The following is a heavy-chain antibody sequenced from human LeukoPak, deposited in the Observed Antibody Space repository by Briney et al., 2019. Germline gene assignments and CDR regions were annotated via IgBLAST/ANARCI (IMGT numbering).Heavy chain of an antibody. J-gene: IGHJ6*03. Sequence: SETLSLTCAVYGGSFSDYYWTWIRQPPGKGLEWIGEINHNGSTNYNPSLKSRVTISVDTSKNQFSLKLSSVTAADTAVYYCARWVVAADYYYCMDVWGKGTTVTVSS. D-gene: IGHD2-15*01. CDR2: INHNGST. CDR3: ARWVVAADYYYCMDV. V-gene: IGHV4-34*01. CDR1: GGSFSDYY.